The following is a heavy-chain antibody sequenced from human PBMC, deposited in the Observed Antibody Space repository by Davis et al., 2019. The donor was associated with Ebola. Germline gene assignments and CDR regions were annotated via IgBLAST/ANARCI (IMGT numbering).Heavy chain of an antibody. CDR3: ARGGCSGGSCYSYYYYGMDV. V-gene: IGHV3-74*01. CDR2: INSDGSST. J-gene: IGHJ6*02. Sequence: GESLKISCVASGFTFSSYWMHWVRQAPGKGLVWVSRINSDGSSTSYADSVKGRFTISRDNAKNTLYLQMNSLRAEDTAVYYCARGGCSGGSCYSYYYYGMDVWGQGTTVTVSS. CDR1: GFTFSSYW. D-gene: IGHD2-15*01.